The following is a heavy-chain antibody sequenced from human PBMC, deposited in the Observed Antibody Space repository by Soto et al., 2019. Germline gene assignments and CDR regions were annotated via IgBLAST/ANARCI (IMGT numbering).Heavy chain of an antibody. Sequence: EVQLLESGGGLVQPGGSLRLSCAASGFTFSSYAMSWVRQAPGKGLEWVSAISGSGGSTYYADSVKGRFTISIDNSKNTLYLQMNSLRAEDTAVYYCAKERGSFGTLHDAFDIWGQGTMVTVSS. CDR3: AKERGSFGTLHDAFDI. CDR2: ISGSGGST. CDR1: GFTFSSYA. D-gene: IGHD2-15*01. J-gene: IGHJ3*02. V-gene: IGHV3-23*01.